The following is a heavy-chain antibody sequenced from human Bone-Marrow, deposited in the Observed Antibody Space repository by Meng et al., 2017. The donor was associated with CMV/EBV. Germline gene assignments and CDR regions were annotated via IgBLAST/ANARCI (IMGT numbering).Heavy chain of an antibody. Sequence: ASVKVSCKASGYTFTDYYMQWVRQAPGQGLEWMGWINPNSGGTNYAQKFQGRVTMTRDTSSSTAYMELSRLRSDDTAVYYCARVNSPRMTVADYWGQGTLVTVSS. V-gene: IGHV1-2*02. D-gene: IGHD6-19*01. J-gene: IGHJ4*02. CDR3: ARVNSPRMTVADY. CDR2: INPNSGGT. CDR1: GYTFTDYY.